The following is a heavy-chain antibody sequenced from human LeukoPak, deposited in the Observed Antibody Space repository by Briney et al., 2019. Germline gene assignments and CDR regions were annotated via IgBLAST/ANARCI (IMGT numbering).Heavy chain of an antibody. CDR1: GDSISSYY. V-gene: IGHV4-59*12. D-gene: IGHD2-15*01. CDR2: IYDSGST. CDR3: ARGGGVVAYSLY. J-gene: IGHJ4*02. Sequence: SSETLSLTCTVSGDSISSYYCSWIRQPPGKGLEWIGYIYDSGSTNYNPSLKSRVTISVDTSKNQFSLKLSSVTAADTAVYYCARGGGVVAYSLYWGQGTLVTVSS.